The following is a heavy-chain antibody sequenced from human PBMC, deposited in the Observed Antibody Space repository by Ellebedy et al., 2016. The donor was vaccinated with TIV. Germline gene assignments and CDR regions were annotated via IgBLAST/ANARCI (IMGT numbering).Heavy chain of an antibody. CDR3: AKSWFCSGGSCYFH. Sequence: GESLKISCAASGFTFSSYAVTWVRQAPGKGLEWVSAISGSGDSTYYSDSVKGRFTISRDNSENTLYLQMNSLRAEDTAVYYCAKSWFCSGGSCYFHWGQGTLVTVSS. J-gene: IGHJ4*02. V-gene: IGHV3-23*01. CDR2: ISGSGDST. CDR1: GFTFSSYA. D-gene: IGHD2-15*01.